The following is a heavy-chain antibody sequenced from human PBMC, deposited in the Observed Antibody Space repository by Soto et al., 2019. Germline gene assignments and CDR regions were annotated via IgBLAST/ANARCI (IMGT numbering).Heavy chain of an antibody. CDR3: ARDRVESGYPEYFQH. CDR2: IYSGGST. J-gene: IGHJ1*01. V-gene: IGHV3-53*01. Sequence: EVPLVESGGGLIQPGGSLRLSCAASGFTVSSNYMSWVRQAPGKGLEWVSVIYSGGSTYYADSVKGRFTISRDNSKNTLYLQMNSLRAEDTAVYYCARDRVESGYPEYFQHCGQGTLVTVSS. D-gene: IGHD3-22*01. CDR1: GFTVSSNY.